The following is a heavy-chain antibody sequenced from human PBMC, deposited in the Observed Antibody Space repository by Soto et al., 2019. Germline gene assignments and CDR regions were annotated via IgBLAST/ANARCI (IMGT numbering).Heavy chain of an antibody. J-gene: IGHJ4*02. CDR3: ARRAETNGWNGFGADKYYFDF. D-gene: IGHD1-1*01. Sequence: ASVKVSCKASGYAFTSYDIYWVRQATGQGLEWMGWMNPNTGNSGYAQKFQGRVTMTSDTSISTAHMELSSLRSEDTAVYYCARRAETNGWNGFGADKYYFDFWGQGTLVTVSS. V-gene: IGHV1-8*01. CDR1: GYAFTSYD. CDR2: MNPNTGNS.